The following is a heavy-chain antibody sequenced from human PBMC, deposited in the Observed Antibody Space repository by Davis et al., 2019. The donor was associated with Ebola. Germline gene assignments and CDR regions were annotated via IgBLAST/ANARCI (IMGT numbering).Heavy chain of an antibody. CDR1: GGSISSYY. V-gene: IGHV4-59*08. J-gene: IGHJ6*02. Sequence: SETLSLTCTVSGGSISSYYWSWIRQPPGKGLEWIGYIYYSGSTNYNPSLKSRVTISVDTSKNQFSLKLSSVTAADTAVYYCARLPSPTVTTTGDYGMDVWGQGTTVTVSS. D-gene: IGHD4-17*01. CDR3: ARLPSPTVTTTGDYGMDV. CDR2: IYYSGST.